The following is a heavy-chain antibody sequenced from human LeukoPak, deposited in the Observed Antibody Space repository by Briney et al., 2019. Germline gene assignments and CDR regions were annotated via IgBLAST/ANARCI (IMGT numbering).Heavy chain of an antibody. D-gene: IGHD6-19*01. J-gene: IGHJ4*02. Sequence: GGSLRPSCAASGFTFSSYAMSWVRPAPGKGLEWGSAISGSGGSTYYADSVKGRFTISRDNSKNTLYLQMNSLRAEDTAVYYCAKAPRGIAVAGDYYFDYWGQGTLVTVSS. CDR3: AKAPRGIAVAGDYYFDY. V-gene: IGHV3-23*01. CDR2: ISGSGGST. CDR1: GFTFSSYA.